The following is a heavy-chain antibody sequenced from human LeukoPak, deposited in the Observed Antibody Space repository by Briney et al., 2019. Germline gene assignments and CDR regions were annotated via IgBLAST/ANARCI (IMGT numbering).Heavy chain of an antibody. Sequence: ASVKVSCKASGGTFSSYAISWVRQAPGQGLEWMGRIIPILGIANYAQKFQGRVTITADKSTSTAYMELSSLRSDDTAVYYCARNAYCDSTNCYAWFDPWGQGTLVTVSS. D-gene: IGHD2-2*01. J-gene: IGHJ5*02. CDR1: GGTFSSYA. CDR3: ARNAYCDSTNCYAWFDP. V-gene: IGHV1-69*04. CDR2: IIPILGIA.